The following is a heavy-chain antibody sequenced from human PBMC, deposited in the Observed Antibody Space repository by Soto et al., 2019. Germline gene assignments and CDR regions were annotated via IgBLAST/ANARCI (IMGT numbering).Heavy chain of an antibody. Sequence: QVQLQESGPGLVKPSETLSLTCTVSGGSISSYSWSWIRQPPGKGLEWIGHIYYSGSTNYNTSLKSRVTISVDTSKNPSSLKLRSVTAADSAVYYCARRYGGNLDDWGQGTLVTVSS. J-gene: IGHJ4*02. CDR2: IYYSGST. CDR3: ARRYGGNLDD. V-gene: IGHV4-59*08. CDR1: GGSISSYS. D-gene: IGHD2-15*01.